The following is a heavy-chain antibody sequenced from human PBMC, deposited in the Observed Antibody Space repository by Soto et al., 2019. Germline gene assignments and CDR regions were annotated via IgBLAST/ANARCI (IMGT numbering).Heavy chain of an antibody. J-gene: IGHJ4*02. Sequence: EVQLVESGGALVQPGGSLRLSCVGSGFTFSSYWMHWVRQVPGKGPVWVSRINAAGSASSYVDFVKGRFTVSRDNAKNTLYLEMNSLSAEDTAVYHCATGGYSYGWGYWGQGTLVTVSS. CDR3: ATGGYSYGWGY. CDR1: GFTFSSYW. D-gene: IGHD5-18*01. V-gene: IGHV3-74*01. CDR2: INAAGSAS.